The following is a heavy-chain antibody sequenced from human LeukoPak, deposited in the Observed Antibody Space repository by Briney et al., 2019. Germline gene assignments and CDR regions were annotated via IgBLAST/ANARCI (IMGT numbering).Heavy chain of an antibody. J-gene: IGHJ5*02. D-gene: IGHD6-13*01. CDR2: ISYDGSNK. V-gene: IGHV3-30*04. CDR3: ARAGYSSSWYSYWFDP. Sequence: GGSLRLSCAASGFTFSSYAMHWVRQAPGKGLEWVAVISYDGSNKYYADSVKGRFTISRDNSKNTLYLQMNSLRAEDTAVYYCARAGYSSSWYSYWFDPWGQGTLVTVSS. CDR1: GFTFSSYA.